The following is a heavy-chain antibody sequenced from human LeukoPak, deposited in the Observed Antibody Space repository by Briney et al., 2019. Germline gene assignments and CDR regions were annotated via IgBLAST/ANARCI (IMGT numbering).Heavy chain of an antibody. CDR1: GGSFSGYY. CDR3: AILNYGDSDRYFDY. V-gene: IGHV4-34*01. D-gene: IGHD4-17*01. Sequence: PSETLSLTCAVYGGSFSGYYWSWIRQPPGKGLEWIGEINHSGSTSYNPSLKSRVTISLDTSKNQFSLKLSSVIAADTAVYYCAILNYGDSDRYFDYWGQGTLVAVSS. J-gene: IGHJ4*02. CDR2: INHSGST.